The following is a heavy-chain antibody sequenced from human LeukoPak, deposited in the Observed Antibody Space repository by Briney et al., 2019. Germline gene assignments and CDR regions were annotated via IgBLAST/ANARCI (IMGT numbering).Heavy chain of an antibody. V-gene: IGHV1-46*01. CDR2: INPSGGST. CDR3: ARDATPSAHYYGMDV. CDR1: GYTFTGYY. J-gene: IGHJ6*02. Sequence: ASVKVSCKASGYTFTGYYMHWVRQAPGQGLEWMGIINPSGGSTSYAQKFQGRVTMTRDTSTSTVYMELSSLRSEDTAVYYCARDATPSAHYYGMDVWGQGTTVTVSS.